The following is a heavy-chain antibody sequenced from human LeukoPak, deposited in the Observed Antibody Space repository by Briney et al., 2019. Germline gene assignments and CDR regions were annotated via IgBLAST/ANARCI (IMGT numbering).Heavy chain of an antibody. CDR1: GYTFTGYY. CDR3: ARARSKIVVVTNDAFDI. V-gene: IGHV1-2*02. Sequence: GASVKVSCKASGYTFTGYYMHWVRQAPGQGLEWMGWINPNSGGTNYAQKLQGRVTMTRDTSISTAYMELSRLRSDDTAVYYCARARSKIVVVTNDAFDIWGQGTMVTVSS. J-gene: IGHJ3*02. D-gene: IGHD3-22*01. CDR2: INPNSGGT.